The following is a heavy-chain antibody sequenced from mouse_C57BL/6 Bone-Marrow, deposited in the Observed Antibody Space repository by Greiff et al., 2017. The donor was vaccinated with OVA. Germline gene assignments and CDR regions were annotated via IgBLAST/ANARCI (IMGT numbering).Heavy chain of an antibody. J-gene: IGHJ4*01. CDR2: IYPGSGST. D-gene: IGHD2-5*01. CDR1: GYTFTSYW. V-gene: IGHV1-55*01. Sequence: VQLQQPGAELVKPGASVKMSCKASGYTFTSYWITWVKQRPGQGLEWIGDIYPGSGSTNYNEKFKSKATLTVDTSSSTAYMQLSSLTSEDSAVYYCARWSYYSKGGLDYWGQGTSVTVAS. CDR3: ARWSYYSKGGLDY.